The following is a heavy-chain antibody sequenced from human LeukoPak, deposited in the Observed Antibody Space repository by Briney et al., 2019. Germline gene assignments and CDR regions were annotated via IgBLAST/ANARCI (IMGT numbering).Heavy chain of an antibody. CDR1: GFTFSSYA. V-gene: IGHV3-21*01. Sequence: GGSLRLSCAASGFTFSSYAMSWVRQAPGKGLEWVSSISSSTSYIYYADSVKGRFTISKDNAKNSLYLQMNSLRAEDTAVYYCARAGGCTVSHSDYWGQGTLVTVSS. J-gene: IGHJ4*02. CDR2: ISSSTSYI. D-gene: IGHD4-17*01. CDR3: ARAGGCTVSHSDY.